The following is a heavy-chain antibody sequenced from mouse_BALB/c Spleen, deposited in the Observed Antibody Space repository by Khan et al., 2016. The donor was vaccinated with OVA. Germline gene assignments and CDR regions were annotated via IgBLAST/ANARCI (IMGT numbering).Heavy chain of an antibody. Sequence: QVQLQQSGAELARPGASVKMSCKASGYTFTSYTMHWVKQRPGQGLEWIGYINPSNDYTNYNQKFKDKATLTADKSSSTAYMQLSSLTSEDSAVFYGTREGAYYGNYGAGFAYWGQGTLVTVSA. CDR1: GYTFTSYT. CDR2: INPSNDYT. D-gene: IGHD2-10*01. J-gene: IGHJ3*01. CDR3: TREGAYYGNYGAGFAY. V-gene: IGHV1-4*01.